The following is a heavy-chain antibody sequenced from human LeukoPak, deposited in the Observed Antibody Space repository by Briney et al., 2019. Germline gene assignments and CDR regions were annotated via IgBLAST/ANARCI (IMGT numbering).Heavy chain of an antibody. D-gene: IGHD2-2*02. CDR2: IYTSGST. CDR1: GGSISSGSYY. CDR3: ARERVVPAAIRHYYYYMDV. Sequence: SETLSLTCTVSGGSISSGSYYWSWIRQPAGKGLEWIGLIYTSGSTNYNPSLKSRVTISVDTSKNQFSLKLSSVTAADTAVYYCARERVVPAAIRHYYYYMDVWGKGTTVTVSS. V-gene: IGHV4-61*02. J-gene: IGHJ6*03.